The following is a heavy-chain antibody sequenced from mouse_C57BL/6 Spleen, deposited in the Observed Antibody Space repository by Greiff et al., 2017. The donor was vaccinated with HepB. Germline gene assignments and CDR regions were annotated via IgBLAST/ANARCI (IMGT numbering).Heavy chain of an antibody. D-gene: IGHD2-4*01. CDR2: IDPHSGGT. Sequence: VQLKQPGAELVKPGASVKLSCKASGYTFTSYWMHWVKQRPGRGLEWIGRIDPHSGGTQYNEKFKSKATLTVDKPSSTAYMQLSSLTSEDSAVYECAKDYDYYYFDYWGQGTTLTVSS. J-gene: IGHJ2*01. CDR1: GYTFTSYW. V-gene: IGHV1-72*01. CDR3: AKDYDYYYFDY.